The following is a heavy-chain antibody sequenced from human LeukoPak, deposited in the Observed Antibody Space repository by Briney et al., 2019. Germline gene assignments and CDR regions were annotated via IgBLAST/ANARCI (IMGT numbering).Heavy chain of an antibody. V-gene: IGHV1-69*02. CDR3: ARVPYSSSSFWFDP. D-gene: IGHD6-6*01. CDR2: IIPILGIG. J-gene: IGHJ5*02. Sequence: ASVKVSCKASGGTFSSYTISWVRQAPGQGLEWMGRIIPILGIGNYAQKFQGRVTITADKSTSTAYMELSSLRSEDTAVYYCARVPYSSSSFWFDPWGQGTLVTVSS. CDR1: GGTFSSYT.